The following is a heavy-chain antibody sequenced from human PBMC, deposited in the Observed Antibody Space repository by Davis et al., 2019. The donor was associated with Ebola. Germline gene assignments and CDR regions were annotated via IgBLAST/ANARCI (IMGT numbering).Heavy chain of an antibody. Sequence: GGSLRLSCAASGFTFSSYAMHWVRQAPGKGLEWVAVISYDGSNKYYADSVKGRFTIARDNSKNTLYLQMNSLRAEDTAVYYCARDLALRYSYDAFDIWGQGTMVTVSS. J-gene: IGHJ3*02. V-gene: IGHV3-30*04. CDR2: ISYDGSNK. D-gene: IGHD5-18*01. CDR1: GFTFSSYA. CDR3: ARDLALRYSYDAFDI.